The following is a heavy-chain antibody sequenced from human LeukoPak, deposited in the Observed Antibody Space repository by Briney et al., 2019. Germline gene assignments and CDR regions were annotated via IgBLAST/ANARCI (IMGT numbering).Heavy chain of an antibody. Sequence: GGSLRLSCAASGFTFSRYWMNWVRQAPGKGLEWVATMKQDGSEKYYVDSVKGRFTISRDNAKNSLYLQMSSLRAEDTAVYSCTRTNYHDNSGYFPDYWGQGTLVTVSS. D-gene: IGHD3-22*01. V-gene: IGHV3-7*04. CDR1: GFTFSRYW. CDR2: MKQDGSEK. CDR3: TRTNYHDNSGYFPDY. J-gene: IGHJ4*02.